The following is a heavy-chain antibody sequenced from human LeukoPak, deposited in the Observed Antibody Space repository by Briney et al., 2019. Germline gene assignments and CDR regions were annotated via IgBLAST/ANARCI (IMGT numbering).Heavy chain of an antibody. D-gene: IGHD3-22*01. CDR3: ARGLTYYFDSSGYYVTDAFDI. CDR2: IYYSGGT. Sequence: PSETLSLTCTISGGSISSYYWSWIRQPPGKGLERIGYIYYSGGTNYNPSLKGRVTISVDTSKNQFSLKLTSVTAADTAVYYCARGLTYYFDSSGYYVTDAFDIWGQGTMVTVSS. J-gene: IGHJ3*02. V-gene: IGHV4-59*01. CDR1: GGSISSYY.